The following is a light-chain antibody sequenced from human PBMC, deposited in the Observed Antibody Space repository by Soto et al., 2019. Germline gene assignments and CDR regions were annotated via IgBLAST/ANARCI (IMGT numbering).Light chain of an antibody. Sequence: QSVLTQPPSVSAAPGQKVTISCSGSSSNIGHNYVSWYQQLPGTAPKLLIYDSNKRPSGIPDRFSGSKSGTSATLGITGLQTGDVADYYCGTWDTTLSAGVFGGGTKLTVL. CDR2: DSN. J-gene: IGLJ2*01. V-gene: IGLV1-51*01. CDR3: GTWDTTLSAGV. CDR1: SSNIGHNY.